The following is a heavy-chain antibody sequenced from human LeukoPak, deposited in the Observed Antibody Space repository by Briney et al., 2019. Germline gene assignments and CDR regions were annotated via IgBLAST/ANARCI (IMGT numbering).Heavy chain of an antibody. CDR1: GFTFTSYV. CDR2: ISYDGSDK. CDR3: ARDSHPLVGATTFDY. Sequence: PGGSLRLSCAASGFTFTSYVMHWVRQAPAKGLEWVAVISYDGSDKYYADSVKGRSTISRDNSKNTLYLQMNSLRAEDTAVYYCARDSHPLVGATTFDYWGQGTLVTVSS. V-gene: IGHV3-30-3*01. D-gene: IGHD1-26*01. J-gene: IGHJ4*02.